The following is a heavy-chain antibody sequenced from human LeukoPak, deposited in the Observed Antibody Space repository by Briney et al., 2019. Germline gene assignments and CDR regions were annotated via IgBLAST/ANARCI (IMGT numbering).Heavy chain of an antibody. V-gene: IGHV3-30*02. CDR2: IRYDGSNK. J-gene: IGHJ4*02. D-gene: IGHD3-10*01. CDR3: AKGLEAGGELWLDY. Sequence: PGGSLRLSCAASGFTFSSYGMHWVRRAPGKGLEWVAFIRYDGSNKYYADSVKGRFTISRDNSKNTLYLQMNSLRAEDTAVYYCAKGLEAGGELWLDYWGQGTLVTVSS. CDR1: GFTFSSYG.